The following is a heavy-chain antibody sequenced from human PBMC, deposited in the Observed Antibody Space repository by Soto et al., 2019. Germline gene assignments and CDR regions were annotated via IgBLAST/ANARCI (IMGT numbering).Heavy chain of an antibody. J-gene: IGHJ3*02. CDR1: GFTFSSYS. V-gene: IGHV3-21*01. Sequence: EGSLRLSCAASGFTFSSYSMNWVHQAPGKGLEWVSSISSSSSYIYYADSVKGRFTISRDNAKNSLYLQMNSLRAEDTAVYYCARYQGPDYGADAFDIWGQGTMVTVSS. D-gene: IGHD4-17*01. CDR3: ARYQGPDYGADAFDI. CDR2: ISSSSSYI.